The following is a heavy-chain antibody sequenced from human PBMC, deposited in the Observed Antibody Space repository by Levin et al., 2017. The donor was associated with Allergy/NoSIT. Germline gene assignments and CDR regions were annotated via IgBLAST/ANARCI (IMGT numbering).Heavy chain of an antibody. CDR3: ARVGNLWFGELSLDY. CDR2: INPNSGDT. D-gene: IGHD3-10*01. CDR1: GYTFTGYY. J-gene: IGHJ4*02. V-gene: IGHV1-2*02. Sequence: ASVKVSCKASGYTFTGYYIHWVRQAPGQGLEWMGWINPNSGDTNYAQKFQGRVTMTRDTSISTAYMDLSRLRSDDTAVFYCARVGNLWFGELSLDYWGQGTLVTVSS.